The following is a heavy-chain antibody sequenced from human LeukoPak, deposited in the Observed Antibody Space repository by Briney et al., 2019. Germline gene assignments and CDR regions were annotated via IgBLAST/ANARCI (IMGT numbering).Heavy chain of an antibody. V-gene: IGHV3-30-3*01. J-gene: IGHJ4*02. Sequence: GGSLRLSCAASGFTFSSYAMHWVRQAPGKGLEWVAVISYDGSNKYYADSVKGRFTISRDNSKNTLYLQMNSLRAEDTAVYYCARDRIDLYDFWSGYYFSLWGQGTLVTVSS. CDR2: ISYDGSNK. D-gene: IGHD3-3*01. CDR3: ARDRIDLYDFWSGYYFSL. CDR1: GFTFSSYA.